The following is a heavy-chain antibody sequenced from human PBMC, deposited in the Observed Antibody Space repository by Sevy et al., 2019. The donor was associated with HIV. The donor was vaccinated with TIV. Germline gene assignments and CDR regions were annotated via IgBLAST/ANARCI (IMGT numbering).Heavy chain of an antibody. CDR2: ISYDGSNK. CDR1: GFTFSSYA. J-gene: IGHJ6*02. Sequence: GGSLRLSCAASGFTFSSYAMHWVRQAPGKGLEWVAVISYDGSNKYYADSVKGRFTISRDNSKNTLYLQMNSLRAEDTAVYYCAGVTGSSWGLHYYGMDVWGQGTTVTVSS. V-gene: IGHV3-30-3*01. D-gene: IGHD3-10*01. CDR3: AGVTGSSWGLHYYGMDV.